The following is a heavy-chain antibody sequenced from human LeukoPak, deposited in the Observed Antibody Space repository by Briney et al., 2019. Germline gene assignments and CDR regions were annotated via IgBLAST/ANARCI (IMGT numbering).Heavy chain of an antibody. CDR2: ISGSGGST. V-gene: IGHV3-23*01. CDR3: AKGSIVGATSFDY. Sequence: PGGSLRLSCAASEFAFSSLPMSWFRQAPGKGLDWASAISGSGGSTYYADSVKGRFTISRDNSKNTLYLQMNSLRAEDTAVYYCAKGSIVGATSFDYWGQGTLVTVSS. D-gene: IGHD1-26*01. J-gene: IGHJ4*02. CDR1: EFAFSSLP.